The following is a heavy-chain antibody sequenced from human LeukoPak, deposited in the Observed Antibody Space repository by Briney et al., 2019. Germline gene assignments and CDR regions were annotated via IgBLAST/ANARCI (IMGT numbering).Heavy chain of an antibody. J-gene: IGHJ4*02. CDR2: IYHSGST. Sequence: SETLSLTCTVSGYSISSGYYWGWIRQPPGKGLEWIGSIYHSGSTYYNPSLKSRVTISVDTSKNQFSLKLSSATAADTAVYYCARGPSDYTIDYWGQGTLVTVSS. CDR3: ARGPSDYTIDY. V-gene: IGHV4-38-2*02. CDR1: GYSISSGYY. D-gene: IGHD4-11*01.